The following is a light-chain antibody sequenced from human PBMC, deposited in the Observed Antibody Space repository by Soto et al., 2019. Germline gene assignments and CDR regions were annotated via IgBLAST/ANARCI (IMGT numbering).Light chain of an antibody. Sequence: ELVMTQSPATLSVSPGDGATLSCRASQGIGDTLAWYQQKPGQTPRLLIYDTSIRATGVPARFSGSRSGAEFTLTISSLQSEDFAVYYCQHYVNWPLTFGGGTKVDIK. CDR3: QHYVNWPLT. CDR1: QGIGDT. CDR2: DTS. V-gene: IGKV3-15*01. J-gene: IGKJ4*01.